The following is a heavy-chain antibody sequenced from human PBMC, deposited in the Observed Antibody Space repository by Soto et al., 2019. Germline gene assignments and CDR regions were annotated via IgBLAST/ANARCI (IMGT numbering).Heavy chain of an antibody. CDR3: APRWYSWNDGGYYGMDV. J-gene: IGHJ6*02. CDR1: GGTFSSSA. D-gene: IGHD1-20*01. CDR2: IIPMLGTT. Sequence: QVQLVQSGAEVKRPGSSVKVSCKTSGGTFSSSAISWVRQAPGQGLEWMGEIIPMLGTTNYAPKFQGRLTINADEPTSTASMELSSLRSEDTAVYYCAPRWYSWNDGGYYGMDVWGQGTTVTVSS. V-gene: IGHV1-69*01.